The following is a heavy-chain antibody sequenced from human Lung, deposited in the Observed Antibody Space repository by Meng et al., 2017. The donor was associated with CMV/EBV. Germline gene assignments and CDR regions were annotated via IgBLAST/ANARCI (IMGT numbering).Heavy chain of an antibody. J-gene: IGHJ4*03. V-gene: IGHV3-7*01. Sequence: GESXKISCVGSGYAFSDYWMSWVRRAPGKGLEWVATIKHDGNEKYHVDSAKGRFTISRDNAKNSLFLQMDSLRAEDTAMYYCANSGLSGRTRWGHGTLVTVSS. CDR3: ANSGLSGRTR. CDR1: GYAFSDYW. CDR2: IKHDGNEK.